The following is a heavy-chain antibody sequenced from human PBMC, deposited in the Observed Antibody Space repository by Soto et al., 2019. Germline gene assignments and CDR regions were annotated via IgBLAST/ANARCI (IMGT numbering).Heavy chain of an antibody. V-gene: IGHV1-69*13. D-gene: IGHD3-3*01. J-gene: IGHJ4*02. CDR1: GGTFSSYA. CDR3: VRSPPFSGDFWSGYYEFDY. Sequence: SVKVSCKASGGTFSSYAISWVRQAPGQGLVWMGGIIPIFGTANYAQKFQGRVTITADESTSTAYMELSSLRSEDTAVYYCVRSPPFSGDFWSGYYEFDYWGQGTLVIVSS. CDR2: IIPIFGTA.